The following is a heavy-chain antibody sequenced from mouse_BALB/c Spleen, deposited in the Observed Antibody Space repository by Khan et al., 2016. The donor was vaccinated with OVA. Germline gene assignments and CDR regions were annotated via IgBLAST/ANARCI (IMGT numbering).Heavy chain of an antibody. CDR2: IAPGSGST. V-gene: IGHV1S41*01. D-gene: IGHD1-1*01. CDR1: GYTFTSYW. CDR3: ARSNYYGRSLYALDY. J-gene: IGHJ4*01. Sequence: DMVKPGASMKLSCKASGYTFTSYWINWIKQRPGQGLEWIGRIAPGSGSTNYNEMFKGKATLTVDTSSSTAYSQLSSLSSEDSAVYFCARSNYYGRSLYALDYWGQGTSVTVSS.